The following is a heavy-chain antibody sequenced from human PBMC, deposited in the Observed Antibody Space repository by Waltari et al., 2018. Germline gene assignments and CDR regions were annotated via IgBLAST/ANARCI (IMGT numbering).Heavy chain of an antibody. CDR2: IIPIFGTA. Sequence: QVQLVQSGAEVKKPGSSVKVSCKASGGPFSSYAISWVRQAPRQVLEWMGGIIPIFGTANYAQKFQGRVTITADESTSTAYMELSSLRSEDTAVYYCARTGYYYDSSGYYYGPFDYWGQGTLVTVSS. CDR1: GGPFSSYA. CDR3: ARTGYYYDSSGYYYGPFDY. V-gene: IGHV1-69*01. J-gene: IGHJ4*02. D-gene: IGHD3-22*01.